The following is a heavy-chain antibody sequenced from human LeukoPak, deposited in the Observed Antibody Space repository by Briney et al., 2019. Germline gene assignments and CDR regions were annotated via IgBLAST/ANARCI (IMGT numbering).Heavy chain of an antibody. Sequence: ASVKVSCKVSGYTLTELSMHWVRQAPGKGLEWMGGFDPEDGETIYARKFQGRVTMTEDTSTDTAYMELSSLRSEDTAVYYCATFSGCSSTSCLYNWFDPWGQGTLVTVSS. CDR1: GYTLTELS. V-gene: IGHV1-24*01. J-gene: IGHJ5*02. CDR2: FDPEDGET. D-gene: IGHD2-2*01. CDR3: ATFSGCSSTSCLYNWFDP.